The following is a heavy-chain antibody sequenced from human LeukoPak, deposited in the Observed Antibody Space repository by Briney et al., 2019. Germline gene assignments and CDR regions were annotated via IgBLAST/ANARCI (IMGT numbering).Heavy chain of an antibody. CDR1: GFTFSSYS. V-gene: IGHV3-48*01. J-gene: IGHJ4*02. CDR2: ISSSSSTI. D-gene: IGHD1-7*01. Sequence: PGGSLRLSCAASGFTFSSYSMNWVRQAPGKGLEWVSYISSSSSTIYYADSVKGRFTIPRDNAKNSLYLQMNSLRAEDTAVYYCARDSSKTGTTLHRWGQGTLVTVSS. CDR3: ARDSSKTGTTLHR.